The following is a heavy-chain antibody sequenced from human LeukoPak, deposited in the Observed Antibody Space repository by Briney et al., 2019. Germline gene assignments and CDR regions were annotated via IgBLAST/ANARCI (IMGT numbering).Heavy chain of an antibody. J-gene: IGHJ4*02. V-gene: IGHV3-23*01. CDR2: ISGSGGST. CDR3: AKDLGYGGNSVFDY. CDR1: GFTFSSYG. D-gene: IGHD4-23*01. Sequence: PGGSLRLSCAASGFTFSSYGMSWVRQAPGTGLEWVSAISGSGGSTCYADSVKGRFTISRDNSKNTLYLQMNSLRAEDTAVYYCAKDLGYGGNSVFDYWGQGTLVTVSS.